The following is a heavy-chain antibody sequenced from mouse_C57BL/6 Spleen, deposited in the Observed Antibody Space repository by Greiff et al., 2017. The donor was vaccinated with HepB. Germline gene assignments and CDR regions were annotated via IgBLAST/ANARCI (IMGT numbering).Heavy chain of an antibody. V-gene: IGHV5-4*01. Sequence: EVKVEESGGGLVKPGGSLKLSCAASGFTFSSYAMSWVRQTPEKRLEWVATISDGGSYTYYPDNVKGRFTISRDNAKNNLYLQMSHLKAEDTAMYYCARDDYDYDVWYFDVWGTGTTVTVSS. J-gene: IGHJ1*03. D-gene: IGHD2-4*01. CDR1: GFTFSSYA. CDR3: ARDDYDYDVWYFDV. CDR2: ISDGGSYT.